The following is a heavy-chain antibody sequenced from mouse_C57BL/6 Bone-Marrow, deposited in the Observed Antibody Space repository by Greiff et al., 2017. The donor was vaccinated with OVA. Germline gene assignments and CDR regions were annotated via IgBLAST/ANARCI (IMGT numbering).Heavy chain of an antibody. V-gene: IGHV2-9-1*01. CDR3: ARKRYYGSSPYFDY. Sequence: VQLQESGPGLVAPSQSLSITCTVSGFSLTSYAISWVRQPPGKGLEWLGVIWTGGGTNYNSALKYRLSISKDNSKSPVFLKMNSLQTDDTARYYCARKRYYGSSPYFDYWGQGTTLTVSS. CDR2: IWTGGGT. D-gene: IGHD1-1*01. J-gene: IGHJ2*01. CDR1: GFSLTSYA.